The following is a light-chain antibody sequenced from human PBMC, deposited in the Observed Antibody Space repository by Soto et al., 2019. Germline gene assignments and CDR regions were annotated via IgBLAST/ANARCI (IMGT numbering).Light chain of an antibody. CDR2: KVS. Sequence: DVVMTQSPLSLPVTLGQPASISCRSSQSLVHSNGNTYLNWFQQRPGQSPRRLLYKVSIRDSGVPDRFSGSGSGTEFTLKISSVEADVVGVYYCMQGTHWPRTFGQGTKVEIK. CDR3: MQGTHWPRT. CDR1: QSLVHSNGNTY. V-gene: IGKV2-30*02. J-gene: IGKJ1*01.